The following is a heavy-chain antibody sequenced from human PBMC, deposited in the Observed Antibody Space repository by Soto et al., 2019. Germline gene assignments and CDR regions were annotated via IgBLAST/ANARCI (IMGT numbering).Heavy chain of an antibody. Sequence: LRLSCAASGFTFSRYWMTWVRQAPGKGLEWVANIKQDGSEIYYVDSVKGRFTISRDNAENSLYLQLNSLRAEDTAVYYCARDPVCSGGSCYDYWGQGTLVTVSS. CDR2: IKQDGSEI. V-gene: IGHV3-7*01. J-gene: IGHJ4*02. D-gene: IGHD2-15*01. CDR3: ARDPVCSGGSCYDY. CDR1: GFTFSRYW.